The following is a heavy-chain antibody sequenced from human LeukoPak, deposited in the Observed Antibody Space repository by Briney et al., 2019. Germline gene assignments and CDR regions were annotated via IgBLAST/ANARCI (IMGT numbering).Heavy chain of an antibody. J-gene: IGHJ4*02. CDR1: GFTFSSYA. Sequence: SGGSLRLSCAASGFTFSSYAMSWVRQAPGKGLEWVSAISGGGGSTYYADSVKGRFTISRDNSKNTLYLQMNSLRAEDTGVYYCAKDRGVVVPERHFDYWGQGTLVTVSS. V-gene: IGHV3-23*01. D-gene: IGHD2-2*01. CDR3: AKDRGVVVPERHFDY. CDR2: ISGGGGST.